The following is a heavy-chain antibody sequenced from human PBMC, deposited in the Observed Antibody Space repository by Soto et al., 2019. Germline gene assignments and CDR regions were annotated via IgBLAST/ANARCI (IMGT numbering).Heavy chain of an antibody. J-gene: IGHJ4*02. D-gene: IGHD2-15*01. CDR1: GFTFSVSW. V-gene: IGHV3-7*05. CDR3: ARDAYSTKATFDF. Sequence: EVQLVESGGGLVQPGGSLRLSCAASGFTFSVSWMSWVRQAPGKGLEWVANIKQDGREKYYVDSVKGLFTISRDNAKNSLYLQMNSLRAEDTAVYYCARDAYSTKATFDFWGQGTLVTVSS. CDR2: IKQDGREK.